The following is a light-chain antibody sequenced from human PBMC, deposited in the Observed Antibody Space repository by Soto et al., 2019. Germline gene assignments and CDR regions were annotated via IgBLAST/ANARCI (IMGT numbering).Light chain of an antibody. CDR3: QQANSFPIT. Sequence: DIQMTQSPYSLSAAVVDRATIACRASQNVGTYLAWFQQKPGKVPKRLIYAASSLQSGVPSRLSGSGSGTDFTLTISSLQPEDFATYYCQQANSFPITFGQGTRVEIK. CDR2: AAS. J-gene: IGKJ5*01. CDR1: QNVGTY. V-gene: IGKV1-12*01.